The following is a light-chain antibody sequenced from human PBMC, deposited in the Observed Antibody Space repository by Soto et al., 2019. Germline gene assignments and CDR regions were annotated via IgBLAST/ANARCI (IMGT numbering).Light chain of an antibody. Sequence: EIVLTQSPGTLSLSPGERVTLSCRASQSVASNYLAWYQQKPGQAPRPLIYAASGRATGIPDRFSGSGSGTDFTLTISRLEPEDFAVYYCQQYGRSPWTFGQGTKVEIK. V-gene: IGKV3-20*01. J-gene: IGKJ1*01. CDR2: AAS. CDR1: QSVASNY. CDR3: QQYGRSPWT.